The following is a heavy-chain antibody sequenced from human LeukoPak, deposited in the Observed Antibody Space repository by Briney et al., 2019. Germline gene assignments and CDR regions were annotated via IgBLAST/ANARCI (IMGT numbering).Heavy chain of an antibody. CDR1: GFTFSSYG. J-gene: IGHJ5*02. D-gene: IGHD3-3*01. Sequence: GGSLRLSCAASGFTFSSYGMHWVRQAPGKGLEWVAVISYDGSNKYYADSVKGRFTISRDNSKNTLYLQMNSLRAEDTAVYYCAKEDFWFEDWGQGILVTVSS. V-gene: IGHV3-30*18. CDR2: ISYDGSNK. CDR3: AKEDFWFED.